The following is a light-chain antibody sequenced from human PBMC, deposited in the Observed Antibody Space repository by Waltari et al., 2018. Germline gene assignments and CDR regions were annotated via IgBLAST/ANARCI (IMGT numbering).Light chain of an antibody. CDR2: DAS. J-gene: IGKJ1*01. CDR3: QQYKSYWT. Sequence: DIQMTQSPSSLSASVGDRVTITCLGSQSISSSMAWYQQQPGKAPELLIYDASSLEAGVPSRFSGSGSETEFTLTISSLQPDDFATYYCQQYKSYWTFGQGTKVEIK. CDR1: QSISSS. V-gene: IGKV1-5*01.